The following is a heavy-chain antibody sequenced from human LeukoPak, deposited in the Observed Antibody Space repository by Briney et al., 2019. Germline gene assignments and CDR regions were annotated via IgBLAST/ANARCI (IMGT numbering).Heavy chain of an antibody. V-gene: IGHV3-53*05. J-gene: IGHJ4*02. Sequence: GGSLRHSCAASGFTVSSKYMSWVRQAPGKGLEWVSVIYSGGSTYCADSVKGRFTISRDNSKNTLYLQMNSLRAEDTAVYYCAKDYRPHDFWSGLVDYWGQGTLVTVSS. CDR3: AKDYRPHDFWSGLVDY. D-gene: IGHD3-3*01. CDR2: IYSGGST. CDR1: GFTVSSKY.